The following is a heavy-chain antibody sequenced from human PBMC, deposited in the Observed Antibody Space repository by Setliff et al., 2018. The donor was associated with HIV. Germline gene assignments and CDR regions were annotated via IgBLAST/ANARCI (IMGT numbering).Heavy chain of an antibody. CDR3: ARVPVPGANWFDP. V-gene: IGHV4-39*01. CDR1: GASINRTDHY. J-gene: IGHJ5*02. Sequence: SETLSLTCSVSGASINRTDHYWGWIRQSPGKSLEWIGSVSQSGSTYYNPSLKSRITISVDRSKNLFSLKLISVTAADQGVYYCARVPVPGANWFDPWGLGTLVTVSS. CDR2: VSQSGST.